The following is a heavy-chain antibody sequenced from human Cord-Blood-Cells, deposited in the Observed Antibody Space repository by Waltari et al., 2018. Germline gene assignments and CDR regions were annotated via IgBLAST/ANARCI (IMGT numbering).Heavy chain of an antibody. CDR1: GLTVSSNY. Sequence: EVQLVESGGGLIQPGGSLRLSCAASGLTVSSNYMSWVRQDPGKGLEWVSVIYSGGSTYYADSVKGRFTISRDDSKNTLYLQMNSLRAEDTAVYYCAREGYSSSSATHFDYWGQGTLVTVSS. CDR3: AREGYSSSSATHFDY. CDR2: IYSGGST. D-gene: IGHD6-6*01. J-gene: IGHJ4*02. V-gene: IGHV3-53*01.